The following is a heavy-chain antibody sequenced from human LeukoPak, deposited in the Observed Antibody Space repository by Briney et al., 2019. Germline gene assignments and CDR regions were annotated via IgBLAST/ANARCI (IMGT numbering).Heavy chain of an antibody. J-gene: IGHJ6*03. CDR1: SGSISSYY. V-gene: IGHV4-59*01. CDR3: ARQGGATLPYYFYYMDV. Sequence: PSETLSLTCTVSSGSISSYYWSWIRQPPGKGLEWIGYIYYSGSTNYNPSLKSRVTISVDTSKNQFSLKLSSVTAADTAVYYCARQGGATLPYYFYYMDVWGKGTTVTISS. D-gene: IGHD1-26*01. CDR2: IYYSGST.